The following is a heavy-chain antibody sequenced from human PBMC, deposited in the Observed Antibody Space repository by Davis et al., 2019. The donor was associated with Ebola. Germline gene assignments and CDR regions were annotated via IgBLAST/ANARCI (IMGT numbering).Heavy chain of an antibody. J-gene: IGHJ6*02. D-gene: IGHD4-17*01. CDR2: INAYNGNT. Sequence: ASVKVSCKASGYTFTSYGISWVRQAPGQGLEWMGWINAYNGNTNYAQKLQGRVTMTTDTSTSTAYMELRSLRSDDTAVYYCARKTTVTTPDYYYYYGMDVWGQGTTVTVSS. CDR1: GYTFTSYG. V-gene: IGHV1-18*01. CDR3: ARKTTVTTPDYYYYYGMDV.